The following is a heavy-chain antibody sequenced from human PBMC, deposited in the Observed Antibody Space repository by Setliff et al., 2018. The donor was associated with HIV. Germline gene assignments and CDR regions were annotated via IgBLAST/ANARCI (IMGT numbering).Heavy chain of an antibody. D-gene: IGHD1-26*01. CDR3: ASGMGGGQVGGDAFDI. J-gene: IGHJ3*02. CDR1: GGPISSGEYY. CDR2: ISYSGST. Sequence: PSETLSLTCTVSGGPISSGEYYWNWIRQHPGKGLGWIGYISYSGSTYYNPSLKSRPAISVDTSKNQFSLKLSSVTAADTAVYYCASGMGGGQVGGDAFDIWGQGTTVTVSS. V-gene: IGHV4-30-4*01.